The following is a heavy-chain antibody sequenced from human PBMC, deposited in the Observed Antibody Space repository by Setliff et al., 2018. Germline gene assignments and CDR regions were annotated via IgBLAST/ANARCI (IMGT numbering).Heavy chain of an antibody. J-gene: IGHJ4*02. V-gene: IGHV5-51*01. D-gene: IGHD3-22*01. CDR3: ARESYDSSGYIYYFDY. CDR2: IYPGDSDT. CDR1: GYSFTKYW. Sequence: GESLKISCKGSGYSFTKYWIGWVRQMPGKGLEWMGIIYPGDSDTRYSPSFQGQVTISADTSISTAYLQWSSLKASDTAMYYCARESYDSSGYIYYFDYWGQGTLVTVSS.